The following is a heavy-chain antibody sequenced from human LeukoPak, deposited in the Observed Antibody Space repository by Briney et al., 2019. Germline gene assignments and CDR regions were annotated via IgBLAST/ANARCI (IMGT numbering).Heavy chain of an antibody. D-gene: IGHD6-13*01. J-gene: IGHJ4*02. Sequence: SETLSLTCTVSGGSISSHHWGWIRQPPGKGLEWIGTIFYTGSTYYSPSLKTRVTMSVATSKNHFSLNLSSVTAADTAFYYCARRAAAAGTIPEYYFDYWGQGTLVTVSS. CDR1: GGSISSHH. CDR3: ARRAAAAGTIPEYYFDY. CDR2: IFYTGST. V-gene: IGHV4-39*02.